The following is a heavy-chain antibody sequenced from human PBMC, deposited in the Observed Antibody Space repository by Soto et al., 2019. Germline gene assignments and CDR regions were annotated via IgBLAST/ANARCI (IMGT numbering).Heavy chain of an antibody. Sequence: QVQLVQSGAEVKKPGSSVKVSCKASGGTFSSYTISWVRQAPGQGLEWMGRIIPILGIANYAQKFQGRVTIXXDKSTSTAYMELSSLRSEDTAVYYCARVEERGIDYWGQGTLVTVSS. D-gene: IGHD6-13*01. CDR2: IIPILGIA. CDR3: ARVEERGIDY. J-gene: IGHJ4*02. CDR1: GGTFSSYT. V-gene: IGHV1-69*02.